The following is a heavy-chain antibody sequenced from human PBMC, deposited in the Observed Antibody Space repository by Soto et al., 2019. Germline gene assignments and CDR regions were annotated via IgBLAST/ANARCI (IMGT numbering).Heavy chain of an antibody. Sequence: VQLVESGGGLVQPGKSLRLSCAASGFTFDDYAMHWVRQVPGKGLEWVSGLSWNSATIDYADSVKGRFTISRDNAKNSLHLQMNSLKPEDTAFYYCAKAESSGWYYSLDYWGQGTLVTVSS. D-gene: IGHD6-19*01. CDR1: GFTFDDYA. CDR2: LSWNSATI. J-gene: IGHJ4*02. V-gene: IGHV3-9*01. CDR3: AKAESSGWYYSLDY.